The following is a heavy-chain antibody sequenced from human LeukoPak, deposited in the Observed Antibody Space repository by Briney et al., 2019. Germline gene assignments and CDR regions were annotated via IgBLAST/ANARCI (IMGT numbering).Heavy chain of an antibody. V-gene: IGHV1-24*01. CDR2: FDPEDGET. CDR3: ARGNPTYCSGGSCYGRADAFDI. D-gene: IGHD2-15*01. J-gene: IGHJ3*02. Sequence: ASVKVSCKVSGYTLTELSMHWVRQAPGKGLEWMGGFDPEDGETIYAQKFQGRVTMTEDTSTDTAYMELSSLRSEDTAVYYCARGNPTYCSGGSCYGRADAFDIWGQGTMVTVSS. CDR1: GYTLTELS.